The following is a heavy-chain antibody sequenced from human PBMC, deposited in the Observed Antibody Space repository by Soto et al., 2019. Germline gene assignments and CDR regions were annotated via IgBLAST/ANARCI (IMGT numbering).Heavy chain of an antibody. V-gene: IGHV1-69*13. CDR1: GGTFSSYS. CDR3: ARGIRRWLQLGNFDY. D-gene: IGHD5-12*01. Sequence: SVKVSCKASGGTFSSYSISWVRQAPGQGLEWMGGIIPIFGTANYAQKFQGRVTITADESTSTAYMELSSLRSEDTAVYDCARGIRRWLQLGNFDYWGQGTLVTVSS. J-gene: IGHJ4*02. CDR2: IIPIFGTA.